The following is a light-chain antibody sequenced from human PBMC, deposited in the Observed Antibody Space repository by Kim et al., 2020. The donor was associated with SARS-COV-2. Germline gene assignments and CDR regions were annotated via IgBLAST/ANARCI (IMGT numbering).Light chain of an antibody. CDR3: AAWDSITIWV. J-gene: IGLJ3*02. V-gene: IGLV4-60*03. CDR2: LEGSGNY. CDR1: SGHSNYI. Sequence: QAVLTQPSSASASLGSSVKLTCTLSSGHSNYIIAWHQQQPGKAPRFLMKLEGSGNYKKGSGVPDRFSGSSFGADRYLTISNLQSEDDATYFCAAWDSITIWVFGGGTQLTVL.